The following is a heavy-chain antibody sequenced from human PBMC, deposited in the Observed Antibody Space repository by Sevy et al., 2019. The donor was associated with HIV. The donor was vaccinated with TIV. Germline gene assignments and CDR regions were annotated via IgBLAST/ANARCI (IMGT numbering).Heavy chain of an antibody. D-gene: IGHD2-15*01. CDR3: ARRGDNNWFDP. Sequence: SETLSLTCTVSGVSISGGAYYWGWIRQPPGKGLEWIGSIPYTGSTYYNPSLKSRVTISVDTSKNQFSLKLTSVTAADTAGYYCARRGDNNWFDPWGQGTLVTVSS. V-gene: IGHV4-39*01. CDR1: GVSISGGAYY. J-gene: IGHJ5*02. CDR2: IPYTGST.